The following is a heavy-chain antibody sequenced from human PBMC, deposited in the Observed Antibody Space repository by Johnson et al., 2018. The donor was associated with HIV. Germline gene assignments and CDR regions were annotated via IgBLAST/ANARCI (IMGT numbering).Heavy chain of an antibody. V-gene: IGHV3-30*04. Sequence: QVQLVESGGGVVQPGKSLRLSCAASGFTFNNYAMHWVRQAPGKGLEWVAVISYDGSNKYYADSVKGRFTISRDNSKNTLYLQMNSLRPEDTAVYYCARDGQLGAFDIWGQGTMVTVSS. D-gene: IGHD1-1*01. CDR3: ARDGQLGAFDI. CDR2: ISYDGSNK. J-gene: IGHJ3*02. CDR1: GFTFNNYA.